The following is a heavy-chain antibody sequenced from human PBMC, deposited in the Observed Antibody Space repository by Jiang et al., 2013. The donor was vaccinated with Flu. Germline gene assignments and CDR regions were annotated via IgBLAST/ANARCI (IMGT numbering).Heavy chain of an antibody. CDR2: IIPIVGTT. CDR3: ARVRACGGDCYYFDY. V-gene: IGHV1-69*06. D-gene: IGHD2-21*02. J-gene: IGHJ4*02. CDR1: GDTFRKNT. Sequence: QSGAEVKKPGSSVKVSCMASGDTFRKNTIIWVRQAPGQGLEWMAGIIPIVGTTNYAQKFQGRVTTTADKFTSTIYMEMSSLRSEDTAVYYCARVRACGGDCYYFDYWGRGNPWSP.